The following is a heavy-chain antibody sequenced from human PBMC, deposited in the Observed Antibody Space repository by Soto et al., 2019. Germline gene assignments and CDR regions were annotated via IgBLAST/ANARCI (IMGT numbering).Heavy chain of an antibody. Sequence: EVQLLESGGGLVQPGGSLRLSCAASGFTFSSYAMSWVRQAPGKGLEWVSAISGSGGSTYYADSVKGRFTIARDNSKNTLYLQMNGLRAEDTAVYYCAKDLRGNTYYYDSRGPAYWGQGTLVTVSS. V-gene: IGHV3-23*01. CDR3: AKDLRGNTYYYDSRGPAY. D-gene: IGHD3-22*01. J-gene: IGHJ4*02. CDR2: ISGSGGST. CDR1: GFTFSSYA.